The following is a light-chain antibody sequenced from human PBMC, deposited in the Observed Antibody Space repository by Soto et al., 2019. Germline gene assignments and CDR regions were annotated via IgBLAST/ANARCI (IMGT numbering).Light chain of an antibody. Sequence: QSVLTQPPSASGAPGQRVTISCSGSYSNIGSNAVNWYQHILGTAPKLLMYGDNQRPSGVPDRFSGSKSGTAASLAISGLQSEDEADYYCAAWDGILSAVVFGGGTKLTVL. J-gene: IGLJ2*01. CDR3: AAWDGILSAVV. V-gene: IGLV1-44*01. CDR1: YSNIGSNA. CDR2: GDN.